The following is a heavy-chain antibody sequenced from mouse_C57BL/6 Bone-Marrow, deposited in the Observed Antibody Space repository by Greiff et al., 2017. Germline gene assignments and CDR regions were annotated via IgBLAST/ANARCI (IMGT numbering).Heavy chain of an antibody. Sequence: QVQLQQSGAELAKPGASVKLSCKASGYTFTSYWMHWVKQRPGQGLEWIGYINPSSGYTKYNQKFKDKDTLTADKSSSTAYMQLSSLTYEDSAVYYCAIRGYFDVWGTGTTVTVSS. J-gene: IGHJ1*03. V-gene: IGHV1-7*01. CDR3: AIRGYFDV. CDR1: GYTFTSYW. CDR2: INPSSGYT.